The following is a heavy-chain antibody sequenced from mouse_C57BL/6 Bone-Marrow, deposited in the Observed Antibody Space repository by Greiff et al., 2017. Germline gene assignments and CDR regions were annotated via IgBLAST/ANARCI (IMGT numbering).Heavy chain of an antibody. CDR3: ARATAQATAWFAY. Sequence: DVMLVESGGGLVKPGGSLKLSCAASGFTFSDYGMHWVRQAPEKGLEWVAYIRSGSSTIYYADTVKGRFTISRDNAKNTLFLQMTSLRSEDTAMYYCARATAQATAWFAYWGQGTLVTVSA. D-gene: IGHD3-2*02. V-gene: IGHV5-17*01. CDR1: GFTFSDYG. J-gene: IGHJ3*01. CDR2: IRSGSSTI.